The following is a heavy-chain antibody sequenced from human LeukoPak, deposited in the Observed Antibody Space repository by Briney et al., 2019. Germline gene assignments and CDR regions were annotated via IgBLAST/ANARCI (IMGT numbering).Heavy chain of an antibody. Sequence: SETLSLTCTVSGGSISSGSYYWSWIRQPAGKGLEWIGRIYTSGSTNYNPSLKSRVTISVDTSKNQFSLKLSSVTAADTAVYYCARDVPRSGWAFDYWGQGTLVTVSS. CDR2: IYTSGST. J-gene: IGHJ4*02. D-gene: IGHD6-19*01. CDR3: ARDVPRSGWAFDY. CDR1: GGSISSGSYY. V-gene: IGHV4-61*02.